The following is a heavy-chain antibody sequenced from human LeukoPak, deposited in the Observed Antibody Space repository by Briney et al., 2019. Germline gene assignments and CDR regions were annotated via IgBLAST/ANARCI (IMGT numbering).Heavy chain of an antibody. CDR1: GFTFSSYA. D-gene: IGHD6-19*01. V-gene: IGHV3-23*01. CDR2: IVGSGDRT. J-gene: IGHJ2*01. Sequence: GGSLRLSCAASGFTFSSYAMTWVRQAPGKGLEWVSAIVGSGDRTFYADSVRGRFTISRDNSENTLYLQMNSLRAEDTAVYYCAKVQWLVQYWYFDLWGRGTLVTVSS. CDR3: AKVQWLVQYWYFDL.